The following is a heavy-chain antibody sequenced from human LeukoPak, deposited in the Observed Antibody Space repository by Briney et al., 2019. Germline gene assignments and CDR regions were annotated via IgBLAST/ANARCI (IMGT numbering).Heavy chain of an antibody. V-gene: IGHV1-8*01. J-gene: IGHJ5*02. CDR2: MNPNSGNT. CDR3: ARVSGFRPITYYDFWSGYSNWFDP. D-gene: IGHD3-3*01. Sequence: GASVKVSCKASGYTFTSYDINWVRQAPGQGLEWMGWMNPNSGNTGYAQKFQGRVTMTRNTSISTAYMELSSLRSEDTAVYYCARVSGFRPITYYDFWSGYSNWFDPWGQGTLVTVSS. CDR1: GYTFTSYD.